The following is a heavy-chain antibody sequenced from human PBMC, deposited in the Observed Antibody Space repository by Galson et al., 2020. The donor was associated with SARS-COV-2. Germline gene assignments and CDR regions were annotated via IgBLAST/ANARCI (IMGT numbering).Heavy chain of an antibody. J-gene: IGHJ6*02. D-gene: IGHD6-13*01. Sequence: VSVTVSRMVSGYTLPEFSMHWVRQAPGTGLEWMGGFDPEAGETIYAQKFQGRVTMTEDTSTDTAYMELSSLRSEDTAVYYCAAQLVRGYYYYYGMDVWGRGTTVTVAS. CDR2: FDPEAGET. V-gene: IGHV1-24*01. CDR3: AAQLVRGYYYYYGMDV. CDR1: GYTLPEFS.